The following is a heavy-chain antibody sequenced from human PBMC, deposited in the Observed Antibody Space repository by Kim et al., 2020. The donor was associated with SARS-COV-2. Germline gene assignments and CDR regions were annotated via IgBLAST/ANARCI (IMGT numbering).Heavy chain of an antibody. V-gene: IGHV3-30-3*01. CDR2: ISYDGSNK. D-gene: IGHD6-19*01. J-gene: IGHJ6*03. CDR3: ARAGSQWLALSYYMDV. Sequence: GGSLRLSCAASGFTFSSYAMHWVRQAPGKGLEWVAVISYDGSNKYYADSVKGRFTISRDNSKNTLYLQMNSLRAEDTAVYYCARAGSQWLALSYYMDVWGNGTPVTVSS. CDR1: GFTFSSYA.